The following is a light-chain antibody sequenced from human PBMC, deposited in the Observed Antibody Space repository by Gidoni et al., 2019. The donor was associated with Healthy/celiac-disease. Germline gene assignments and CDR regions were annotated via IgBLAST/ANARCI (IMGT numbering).Light chain of an antibody. J-gene: IGKJ4*01. Sequence: DIVMTQSPDSLAVSLGERATINCKSRQSVLYSSNNKYYLAGYQQKTGQPPKLLIYCAYTRESGVPDRFSGSGSGTDFTLTISSLQAEDVAVYDCQQYYRTPPLTFXGXTRVEIK. CDR3: QQYYRTPPLT. V-gene: IGKV4-1*01. CDR2: CAY. CDR1: QSVLYSSNNKYY.